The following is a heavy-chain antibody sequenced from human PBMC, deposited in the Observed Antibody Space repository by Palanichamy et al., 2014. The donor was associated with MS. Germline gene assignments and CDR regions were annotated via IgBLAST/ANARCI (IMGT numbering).Heavy chain of an antibody. D-gene: IGHD6-13*01. Sequence: EVQLVETGGGLIQPGGSLRLSCAASGFTVSSNYMSWVRQAPGKGLEWVSVIYSGGSTYYADSVKGRFTISRDNSRHTLYLQMNSLRAEDTAIYYCTRGLYSSSWRLFDYWGQGTLVTVSS. J-gene: IGHJ4*02. V-gene: IGHV3-53*02. CDR2: IYSGGST. CDR1: GFTVSSNY. CDR3: TRGLYSSSWRLFDY.